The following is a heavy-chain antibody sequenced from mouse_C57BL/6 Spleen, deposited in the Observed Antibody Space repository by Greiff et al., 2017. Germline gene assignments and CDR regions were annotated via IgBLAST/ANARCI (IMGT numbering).Heavy chain of an antibody. CDR2: IYPGDGDT. CDR1: GYAFSSSW. V-gene: IGHV1-82*01. CDR3: ARTTGTLYFDY. J-gene: IGHJ2*01. Sequence: VQLQQSGPELVKPGASVKISCKASGYAFSSSWMNWVKQRPGKGLEWIGRIYPGDGDTNYNGKFKGKATLTADKSSSTADMQLSSLTSEDSAVYFCARTTGTLYFDYWGQGTTLTVSS. D-gene: IGHD4-1*01.